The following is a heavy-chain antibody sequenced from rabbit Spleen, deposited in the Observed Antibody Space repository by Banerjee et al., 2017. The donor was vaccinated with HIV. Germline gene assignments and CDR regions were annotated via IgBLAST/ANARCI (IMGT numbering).Heavy chain of an antibody. J-gene: IGHJ4*01. D-gene: IGHD6-1*01. Sequence: QSLEESGGDLVKPGASLTLTCTASGFSFSGRYWICWVRQAPGKGPEWIACIHDTNNGATYYASWAKGRFTISKTSSTTVTLQMTSLTAADTATYLCARGSVNVAYGDDLWGPGTLVTVS. CDR3: ARGSVNVAYGDDL. V-gene: IGHV1S40*01. CDR2: IHDTNNGAT. CDR1: GFSFSGRYW.